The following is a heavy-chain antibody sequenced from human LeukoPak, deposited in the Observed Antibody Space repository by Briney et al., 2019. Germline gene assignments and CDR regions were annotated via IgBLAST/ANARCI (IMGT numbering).Heavy chain of an antibody. V-gene: IGHV3-7*01. CDR1: EFTFSTYW. Sequence: GGSLRLSCAASEFTFSTYWMSWVRQAPGKGLEWVANIKQDGSEKYYVDSVRGRFTISRDNAKNSLYLQMNSLRAEDTAVYYCARDGVYSTSSADLWGQGTLSPSPQ. CDR3: ARDGVYSTSSADL. D-gene: IGHD6-6*01. J-gene: IGHJ5*02. CDR2: IKQDGSEK.